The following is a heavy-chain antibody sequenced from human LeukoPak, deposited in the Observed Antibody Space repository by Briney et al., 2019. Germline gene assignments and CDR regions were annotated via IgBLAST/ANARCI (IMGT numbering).Heavy chain of an antibody. V-gene: IGHV4-61*05. D-gene: IGHD6-13*01. CDR3: AVQRTLWQQVLDH. CDR2: IYYSGST. J-gene: IGHJ4*02. CDR1: GGSISSSSYY. Sequence: PSETLSLTCTVSGGSISSSSYYWGWIRQPPGKGLEWIGYIYYSGSTNYNPSLKSRVTISVDTSKNQFSLKLSSVTAADTAVYYCAVQRTLWQQVLDHWGQGTLVTVSS.